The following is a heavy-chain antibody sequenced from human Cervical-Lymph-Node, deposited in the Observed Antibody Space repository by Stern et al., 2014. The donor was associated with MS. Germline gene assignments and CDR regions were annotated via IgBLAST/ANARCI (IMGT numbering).Heavy chain of an antibody. V-gene: IGHV1-18*01. D-gene: IGHD3/OR15-3a*01. CDR3: ARDAALFGRNPLDY. CDR1: GYTFTSYG. J-gene: IGHJ4*02. CDR2: ISAYSGNT. Sequence: VHLVESGAEVKKPGASVKVSCKASGYTFTSYGISWVRQAPGQGLEWMGWISAYSGNTNYAQKLQGRVTMTTDTSTSTAYMELRSLRSDDTAVYYCARDAALFGRNPLDYWGQGTLVTVSS.